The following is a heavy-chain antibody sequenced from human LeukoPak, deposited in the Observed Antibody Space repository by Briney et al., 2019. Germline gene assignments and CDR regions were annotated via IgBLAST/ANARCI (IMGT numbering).Heavy chain of an antibody. V-gene: IGHV4-4*09. CDR1: GGSISGYF. CDR3: ARQQQRPGARSHDF. J-gene: IGHJ4*02. Sequence: SEILSLTCTVSGGSISGYFWSWIRQPPGKGLEWIGYIYASGNTNYNPSPQSRLTISLDTPKNQFSLKLSSVTAAATAVYYCARQQQRPGARSHDFWGQGTLVTVSS. CDR2: IYASGNT. D-gene: IGHD3-16*01.